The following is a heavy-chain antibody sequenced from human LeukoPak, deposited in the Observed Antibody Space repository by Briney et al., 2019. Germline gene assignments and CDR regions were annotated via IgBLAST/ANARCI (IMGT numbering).Heavy chain of an antibody. CDR2: IYYSGTT. D-gene: IGHD6-13*01. Sequence: SSETLSLTCTVSGGSSSGYYWSWIRQPPGKGLEWIGYIYYSGTTNYNPSLKSRVTMSVDISKNQFSLKLSSVTAADTAVYYCARRSSSWKNWFDPWGQGTLVTVSS. V-gene: IGHV4-59*01. J-gene: IGHJ5*02. CDR1: GGSSSGYY. CDR3: ARRSSSWKNWFDP.